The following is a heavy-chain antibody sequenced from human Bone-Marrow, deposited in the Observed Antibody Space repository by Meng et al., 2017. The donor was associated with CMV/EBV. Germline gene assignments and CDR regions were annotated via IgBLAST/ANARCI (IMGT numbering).Heavy chain of an antibody. Sequence: SETLFLTCTVSGYSISSGYYWGWIRQPPGKGLGWIGSIYHSGSNNYNTPLKSRVTISVDTSKNQFSLKLSSVTAADTAVYYCASSGRYDFWSGYYIPADYWGQGTLVTVSS. CDR1: GYSISSGYY. D-gene: IGHD3-3*01. J-gene: IGHJ4*02. CDR2: IYHSGSN. CDR3: ASSGRYDFWSGYYIPADY. V-gene: IGHV4-38-2*02.